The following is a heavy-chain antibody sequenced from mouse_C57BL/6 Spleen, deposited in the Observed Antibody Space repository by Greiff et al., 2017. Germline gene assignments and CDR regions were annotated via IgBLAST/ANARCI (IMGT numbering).Heavy chain of an antibody. D-gene: IGHD2-4*01. CDR2: INPSSGYT. V-gene: IGHV1-7*01. Sequence: QVQLKQSGAELAKPGASVKLSCKASGYTFTSSWMHWVKQRPGQGLEWIGYINPSSGYTKYNQKFKDKATLTADKSSSKAYMQLSSLTYEDSAVYYCARELRLYYAMDYWGQGTSVTVSS. CDR3: ARELRLYYAMDY. J-gene: IGHJ4*01. CDR1: GYTFTSSW.